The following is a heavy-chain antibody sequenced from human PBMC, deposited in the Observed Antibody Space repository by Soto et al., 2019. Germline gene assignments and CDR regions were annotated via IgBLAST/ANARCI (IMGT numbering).Heavy chain of an antibody. Sequence: GGSLRLSCAASGFTFSSYSMNWVRQAPGKGLEWVSYISSSSSTIYYADSVKGRFTISRDNAKNSLYLQMNSLRAEDTAVYYCARGHTRMYYDYIWGSYRYTGDDYWGQGTLVTVSS. J-gene: IGHJ4*02. V-gene: IGHV3-48*01. D-gene: IGHD3-16*02. CDR3: ARGHTRMYYDYIWGSYRYTGDDY. CDR1: GFTFSSYS. CDR2: ISSSSSTI.